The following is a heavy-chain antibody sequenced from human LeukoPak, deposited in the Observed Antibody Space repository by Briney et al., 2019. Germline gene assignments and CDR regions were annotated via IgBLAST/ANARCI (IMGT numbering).Heavy chain of an antibody. J-gene: IGHJ4*01. CDR1: GFTFSDYY. D-gene: IGHD2-2*01. CDR3: ARDTRGESDY. V-gene: IGHV3-11*04. CDR2: TSGSGGST. Sequence: GGSLRLSCAASGFTFSDYYMSWVRQAPGKGLEWVSATSGSGGSTYYADSVKGRFTISRDNAKNSLYLQMNSLRAEDTAMYYCARDTRGESDYWGHGTLVTVSS.